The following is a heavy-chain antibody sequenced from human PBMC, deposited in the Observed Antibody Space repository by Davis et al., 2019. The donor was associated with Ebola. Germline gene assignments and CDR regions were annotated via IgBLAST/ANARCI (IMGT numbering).Heavy chain of an antibody. V-gene: IGHV1-2*06. D-gene: IGHD2-8*01. J-gene: IGHJ4*02. CDR1: GYTFTAFF. CDR3: ARDYEW. CDR2: INPKSGAT. Sequence: AASVKVSCKASGYTFTAFFIHWVRQAPGQGLEWMGRINPKSGATKYVQKFQGRVTMTRDTSISTAYMELSRLRSDDTAVYYCARDYEWWGQGTLVTVSS.